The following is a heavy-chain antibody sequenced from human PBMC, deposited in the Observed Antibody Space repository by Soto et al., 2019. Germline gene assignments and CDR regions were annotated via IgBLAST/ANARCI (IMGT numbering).Heavy chain of an antibody. D-gene: IGHD4-17*01. J-gene: IGHJ6*02. CDR2: INAGNGNT. V-gene: IGHV1-3*01. CDR3: ARDNPDYYGGNSQAGMDV. Sequence: ASVKVSCKASGYTFTSYAMHWVRQAPGQRLEWMGWINAGNGNTKYSQKFQGRVTITRDTSASTAYMELSSLRSEDTAVYYCARDNPDYYGGNSQAGMDVWGQGTTVTVAS. CDR1: GYTFTSYA.